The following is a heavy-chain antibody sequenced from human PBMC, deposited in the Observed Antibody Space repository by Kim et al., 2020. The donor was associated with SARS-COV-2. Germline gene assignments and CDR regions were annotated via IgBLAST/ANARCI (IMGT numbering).Heavy chain of an antibody. CDR3: TTRYGSSWRVY. Sequence: GGSLRLSCAASGFTFSRNVMGWVRQAPGKGLDWVSVVSPSGDSTYYADSVKGRFTISRDNSKNTLYLQMRSLRAEDTALYYCTTRYGSSWRVYWGQGTLV. CDR1: GFTFSRNV. D-gene: IGHD6-13*01. CDR2: VSPSGDST. V-gene: IGHV3-23*01. J-gene: IGHJ4*02.